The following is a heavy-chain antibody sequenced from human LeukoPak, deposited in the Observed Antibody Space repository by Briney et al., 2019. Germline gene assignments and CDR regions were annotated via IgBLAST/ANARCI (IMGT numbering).Heavy chain of an antibody. Sequence: KASEALTLTCAVYGGSFSGYYWSWLRQPPGKGLEWIGQINHSGSTNYNPPLKRRVTISVDTSNNKCSLKLSSVTAAESAVYYCARRSILVVSRDGDDAFDIWGEGTMVTVSS. CDR2: INHSGST. CDR1: GGSFSGYY. CDR3: ARRSILVVSRDGDDAFDI. J-gene: IGHJ3*02. V-gene: IGHV4-34*01. D-gene: IGHD3-22*01.